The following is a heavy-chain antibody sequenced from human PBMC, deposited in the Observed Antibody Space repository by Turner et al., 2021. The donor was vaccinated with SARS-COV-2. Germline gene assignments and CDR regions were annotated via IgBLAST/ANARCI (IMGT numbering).Heavy chain of an antibody. CDR1: GFTFRSYE. V-gene: IGHV3-48*03. CDR2: ISSSVITI. Sequence: EVKVVESGGGLVQPGGSLRLSCSASGFTFRSYEMNWVRQAPGKGLEWVSYISSSVITIYYADSVKGRFTISRDNAKNSLYLQMNSLRAEDTAVYYCARDQYYDSSGYYFFRASYFDLWGRGTLVTVSS. D-gene: IGHD3-22*01. J-gene: IGHJ2*01. CDR3: ARDQYYDSSGYYFFRASYFDL.